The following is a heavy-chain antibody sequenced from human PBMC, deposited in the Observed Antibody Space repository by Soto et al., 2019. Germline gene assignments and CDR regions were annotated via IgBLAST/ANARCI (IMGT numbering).Heavy chain of an antibody. J-gene: IGHJ4*02. CDR2: ISGSGGST. V-gene: IGHV3-23*01. Sequence: GGSLRLSCAASGFTFSSYAMSWVRQAPGKGLEWVSAISGSGGSTYYADSVKGRFTISRDNSKNTLYLQMNSLRAEDTAVYYCAKGWKGFWSGSPFDYWGQGTLVTVSS. CDR1: GFTFSSYA. CDR3: AKGWKGFWSGSPFDY. D-gene: IGHD3-3*01.